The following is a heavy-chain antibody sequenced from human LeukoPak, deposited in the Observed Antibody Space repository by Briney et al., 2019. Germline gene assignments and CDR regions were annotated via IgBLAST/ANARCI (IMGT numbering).Heavy chain of an antibody. Sequence: GASVKVSCKASGYTFTGYYMHWVRQAPGQGLEWMGWINPNSGGTNYAQKFQGRVTMTRDTSISTAYMELSRLRSDDTAVYYCARDLGPYQLPMYYFDYWGQGTLVTVSS. CDR2: INPNSGGT. J-gene: IGHJ4*02. V-gene: IGHV1-2*02. D-gene: IGHD2-2*01. CDR1: GYTFTGYY. CDR3: ARDLGPYQLPMYYFDY.